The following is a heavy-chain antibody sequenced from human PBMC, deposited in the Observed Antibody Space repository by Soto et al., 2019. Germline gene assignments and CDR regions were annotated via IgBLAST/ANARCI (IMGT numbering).Heavy chain of an antibody. D-gene: IGHD3-10*01. CDR3: ARVSYYYGSGSYT. J-gene: IGHJ4*02. V-gene: IGHV1-69*13. CDR2: INPIFDTA. Sequence: SVKVSCKASGYTFTNYYLHWVRQAPGQGLEWMGVINPIFDTANYAQKFQGRVTITADESTSTAYMELSSLRSEDTAVYYCARVSYYYGSGSYTWGQGTLVTVSS. CDR1: GYTFTNYY.